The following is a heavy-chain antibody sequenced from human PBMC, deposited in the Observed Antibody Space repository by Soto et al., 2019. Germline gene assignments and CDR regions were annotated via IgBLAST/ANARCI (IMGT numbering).Heavy chain of an antibody. Sequence: QVQLVQSGAEVKKPGSSVKVSCKVSGGTFSSYAINWVRQAPGQGLEWMGGIIPIFGTADYAQKFQGRVTIIADESTSTAYMELSSLRSEDTAVYYCARSPRGQDYYYGMDVWGQGTTVTVSS. CDR1: GGTFSSYA. CDR2: IIPIFGTA. V-gene: IGHV1-69*12. CDR3: ARSPRGQDYYYGMDV. J-gene: IGHJ6*02. D-gene: IGHD5-12*01.